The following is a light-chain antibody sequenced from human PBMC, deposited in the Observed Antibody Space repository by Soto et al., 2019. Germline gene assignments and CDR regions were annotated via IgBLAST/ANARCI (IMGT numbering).Light chain of an antibody. J-gene: IGKJ1*01. Sequence: IQLTQSPSSLSASMGDRVTITCRASQSISTYLNWYQQKPGKAPKLLIYAASSLESGVPSRFTGSGSGTDFTLTISSLQPEDFATYFCHQTYITPWMFGQGTKVDIK. CDR3: HQTYITPWM. CDR1: QSISTY. CDR2: AAS. V-gene: IGKV1-39*01.